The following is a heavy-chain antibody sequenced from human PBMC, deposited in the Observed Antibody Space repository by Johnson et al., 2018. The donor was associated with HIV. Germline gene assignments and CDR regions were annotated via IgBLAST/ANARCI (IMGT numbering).Heavy chain of an antibody. Sequence: QEQLVESGGGFAQPGGSLRLSCAASGFTFSDYYMSWIRQAPGKGLEWVSYISSSGSTIYYADSVKGRFTISRDNAQNSLYLQMNSLKSEDTAVYYCYTGDIVVVVAELLLPLHDAFDIWGQGTLVTVAS. V-gene: IGHV3-11*01. CDR1: GFTFSDYY. CDR2: ISSSGSTI. D-gene: IGHD2-15*01. J-gene: IGHJ3*02. CDR3: YTGDIVVVVAELLLPLHDAFDI.